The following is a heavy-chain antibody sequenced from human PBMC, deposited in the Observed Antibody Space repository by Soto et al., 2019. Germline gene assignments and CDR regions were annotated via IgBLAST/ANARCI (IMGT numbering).Heavy chain of an antibody. CDR2: INSDGSRT. D-gene: IGHD2-21*01. CDR3: ARDASIYGMDV. Sequence: GGSLRLSCAASRFTCRTYWMHWVRQAPGKGLVWVSRINSDGSRTSYADSVKGRFTISRDNAKNTLYLQMNSLRAEDTAVYYCARDASIYGMDVWGQGTTVTV. J-gene: IGHJ6*02. V-gene: IGHV3-74*01. CDR1: RFTCRTYW.